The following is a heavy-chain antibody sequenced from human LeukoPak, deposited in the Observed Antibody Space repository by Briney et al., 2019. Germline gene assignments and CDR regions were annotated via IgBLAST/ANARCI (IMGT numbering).Heavy chain of an antibody. CDR2: ISYDGSNK. CDR1: GFTFSTYA. V-gene: IGHV3-30-3*01. D-gene: IGHD2-2*02. J-gene: IGHJ5*02. CDR3: ARDLNWYQLLYWFDP. Sequence: GGSLRLSCAASGFTFSTYAMHWVRQAPGKGLEWVAGISYDGSNKYYADSVKGRFTISRDNSRNTLYLHMSSLRTEDTAVYFCARDLNWYQLLYWFDPWGQGTLVTV.